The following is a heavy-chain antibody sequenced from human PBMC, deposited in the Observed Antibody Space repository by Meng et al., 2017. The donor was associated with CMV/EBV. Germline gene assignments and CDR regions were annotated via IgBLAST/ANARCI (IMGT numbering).Heavy chain of an antibody. CDR3: ARITVGAIDY. CDR2: ICGGGST. J-gene: IGHJ4*02. V-gene: IGHV3-53*01. D-gene: IGHD1-26*01. Sequence: PAWAACGFTGGSSCVGWVRQAPGRGLGWVSVICGGGSTYCADSVKGRFTISRDNSKNTLYLQMNSLRAEDTAVYYCARITVGAIDYWGQGTLVTVSS. CDR1: GFTGGSSC.